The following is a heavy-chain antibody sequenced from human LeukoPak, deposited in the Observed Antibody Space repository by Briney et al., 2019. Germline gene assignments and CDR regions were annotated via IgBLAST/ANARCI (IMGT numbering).Heavy chain of an antibody. CDR3: ARVGGRYSPLGY. V-gene: IGHV3-7*01. D-gene: IGHD3-16*02. J-gene: IGHJ4*02. CDR2: IKQDGSEK. CDR1: GFTSSSYW. Sequence: PGGSLRLSCAASGFTSSSYWVSWVRQAPGKGREWVANIKQDGSEKYYVESVKGRFTISRDKAKNSLFLQMISLRAEDTAVYYCARVGGRYSPLGYWGQGTLVTVSS.